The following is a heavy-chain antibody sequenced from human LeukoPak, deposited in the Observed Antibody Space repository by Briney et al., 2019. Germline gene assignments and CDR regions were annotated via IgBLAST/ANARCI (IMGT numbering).Heavy chain of an antibody. D-gene: IGHD6-13*01. J-gene: IGHJ4*02. CDR1: GFTFSSYS. V-gene: IGHV3-21*01. CDR2: ISSSSSYI. CDR3: ARDQGIAAAWFDY. Sequence: GGSLRLSCAASGFTFSSYSMNWVRQAPGKGLEWVSSISSSSSYIYYADSVKGGFTISRDNAKSSLYLQMNSLRAEDTAVYYCARDQGIAAAWFDYWGQGTLVTVSS.